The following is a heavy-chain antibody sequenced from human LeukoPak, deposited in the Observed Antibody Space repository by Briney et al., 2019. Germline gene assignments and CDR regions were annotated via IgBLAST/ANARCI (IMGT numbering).Heavy chain of an antibody. CDR2: IVPIFGTA. D-gene: IGHD3-22*01. J-gene: IGHJ5*02. Sequence: GSSVKVSCKASGGTFSSYAISWVRQAPGQGLEWMGGIVPIFGTANYAQKFQGRVTITTDESTSTAYMELSSLRSEDTAVYYCARARSPSSGYLLRDHNWFDPWGQGTPVTVSS. CDR3: ARARSPSSGYLLRDHNWFDP. V-gene: IGHV1-69*05. CDR1: GGTFSSYA.